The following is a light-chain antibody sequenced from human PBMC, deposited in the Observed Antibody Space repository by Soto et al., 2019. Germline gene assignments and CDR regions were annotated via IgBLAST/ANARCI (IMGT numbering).Light chain of an antibody. V-gene: IGKV3-20*01. Sequence: EIVLTQSPGTLSLSPGERATLSCRASQSVSSTYLAWYQQKPGQAPRLLIYGASSRATGIPDRFSGSGSGTDFTLTISRLQPEAFAVYYCHHYGRSPGTFGQGTKVEIK. CDR2: GAS. CDR1: QSVSSTY. J-gene: IGKJ1*01. CDR3: HHYGRSPGT.